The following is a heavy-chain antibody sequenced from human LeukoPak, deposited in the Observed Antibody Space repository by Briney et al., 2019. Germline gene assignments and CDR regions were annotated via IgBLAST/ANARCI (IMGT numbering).Heavy chain of an antibody. Sequence: GGSLRLSCTASGFTFADYAMTWVREAPGKGLEWVGFIRSKIYGGTIEYAASVKGRFTISRDDSKSIAYLQMSSLKTDDTAVYYCARDAGFAMASFDYWGQGTLVTVSS. CDR1: GFTFADYA. D-gene: IGHD2-2*01. V-gene: IGHV3-49*04. CDR2: IRSKIYGGTI. CDR3: ARDAGFAMASFDY. J-gene: IGHJ4*02.